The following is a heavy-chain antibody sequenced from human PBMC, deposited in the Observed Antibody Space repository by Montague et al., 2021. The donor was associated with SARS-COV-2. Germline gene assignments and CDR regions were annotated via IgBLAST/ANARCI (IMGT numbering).Heavy chain of an antibody. CDR2: IDQSGKT. CDR1: TTSFSGYY. CDR3: VRGWGSWFH. Sequence: SETLSLTCAVHTTSFSGYYRGWIRQSPGKGLEWIGEIDQSGKTYYNPTLKSRVTISADTSKSQFSLKLNSVTAADTAVYYCVRGWGSWFHWGQGTLVTVSS. J-gene: IGHJ4*02. V-gene: IGHV4-34*01. D-gene: IGHD3-16*01.